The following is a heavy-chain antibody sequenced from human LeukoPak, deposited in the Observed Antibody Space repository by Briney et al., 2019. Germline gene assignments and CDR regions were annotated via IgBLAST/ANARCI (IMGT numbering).Heavy chain of an antibody. CDR2: INSDGSST. Sequence: PGGSLRLSCAASGFTFSSYWMHWVRQAPGKGLVWVSRINSDGSSTSYADSVKGRFTISRDNAKNTLYLQMNSLRAEDTAVYYCARGGFGELETPTNWFDPWGQGTLVTVSS. CDR3: ARGGFGELETPTNWFDP. CDR1: GFTFSSYW. V-gene: IGHV3-74*01. J-gene: IGHJ5*02. D-gene: IGHD3-10*01.